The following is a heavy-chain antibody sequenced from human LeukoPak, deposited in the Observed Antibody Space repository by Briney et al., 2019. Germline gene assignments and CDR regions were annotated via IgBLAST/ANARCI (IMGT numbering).Heavy chain of an antibody. CDR3: ALNWYYDILTGYLED. CDR1: GYTFTSYG. Sequence: ASVKVSCKASGYTFTSYGISWVRQAPGQGLEWMGRINPNSGGTNYAQKFQGRVTMTRDTSISTAYMELSRLRSDDTAVYYCALNWYYDILTGYLEDWGQGTLVTVSS. CDR2: INPNSGGT. V-gene: IGHV1-2*06. J-gene: IGHJ4*02. D-gene: IGHD3-9*01.